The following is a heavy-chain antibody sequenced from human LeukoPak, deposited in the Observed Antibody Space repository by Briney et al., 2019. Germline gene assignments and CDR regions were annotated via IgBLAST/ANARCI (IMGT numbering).Heavy chain of an antibody. D-gene: IGHD6-6*01. CDR3: ARVFGARVAARPGSGWFDP. CDR1: GYTFTSYY. CDR2: INPSGGST. V-gene: IGHV1-46*01. Sequence: ASVKVSCKASGYTFTSYYMHWVRQAPGQGLEWMGIINPSGGSTSYAQKFQGRVTMTRDTSISTAYMELSRLRSDDTAVYYCARVFGARVAARPGSGWFDPWGQGTLVTVSS. J-gene: IGHJ5*02.